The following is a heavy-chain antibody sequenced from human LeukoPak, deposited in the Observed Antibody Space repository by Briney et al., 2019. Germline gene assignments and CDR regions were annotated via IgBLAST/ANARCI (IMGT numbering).Heavy chain of an antibody. CDR2: VDPEDGET. CDR3: ATDSPGSYYDSSGYYSHFPFGY. Sequence: ASVKISCKVSGYTFTGYYMHWAQQAPGKGLEWMGLVDPEDGETIYAEKFQGRVTITADTSTDTAYMELSSLRSEDTAVYYCATDSPGSYYDSSGYYSHFPFGYWGQGTLVTVSS. CDR1: GYTFTGYY. D-gene: IGHD3-22*01. J-gene: IGHJ4*02. V-gene: IGHV1-69-2*01.